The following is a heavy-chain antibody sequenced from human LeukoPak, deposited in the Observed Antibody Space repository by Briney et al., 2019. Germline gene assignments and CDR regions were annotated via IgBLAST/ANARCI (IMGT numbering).Heavy chain of an antibody. CDR3: ASWGDQQLGGSYFDY. CDR2: INPNSGGT. D-gene: IGHD6-6*01. Sequence: ASVKVSCKASGYTFTGYYMHRVRQAPGQGLEWMGWINPNSGGTNYAQKFQGRVTMTRDTSISTAYMELSRLRSDDTAVYYCASWGDQQLGGSYFDYWGQGTLVTVSS. CDR1: GYTFTGYY. J-gene: IGHJ4*02. V-gene: IGHV1-2*02.